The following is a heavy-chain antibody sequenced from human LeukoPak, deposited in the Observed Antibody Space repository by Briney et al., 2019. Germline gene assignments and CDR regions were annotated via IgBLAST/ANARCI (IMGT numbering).Heavy chain of an antibody. CDR2: IYHSGST. D-gene: IGHD3-10*01. CDR3: ARVATTKWFGAGSLSGAVRSQVIPDY. V-gene: IGHV4-38-2*01. CDR1: GYSISSGYY. Sequence: PSETLSLTCAVSGYSISSGYYWGWIRQPPGKGLEWIGSIYHSGSTYYNPSLKSRVTISVDTSKSQFSLKLSSVTAADTAVYYCARVATTKWFGAGSLSGAVRSQVIPDYWGQGTLVTVSS. J-gene: IGHJ4*02.